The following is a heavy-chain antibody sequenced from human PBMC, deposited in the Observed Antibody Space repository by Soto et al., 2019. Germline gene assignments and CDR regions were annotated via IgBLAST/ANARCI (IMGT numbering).Heavy chain of an antibody. CDR2: ISYDGNKK. CDR1: EFTFSAYT. J-gene: IGHJ4*02. CDR3: ARAGYLDTSGFV. Sequence: LRLSCAASEFTFSAYTMHWVRQAPGKGLEWVALISYDGNKKNYADSVTGRFTISRDNSKNTLYLQLSSLRPEDTALYHCARAGYLDTSGFVWGRGTLVTVSS. D-gene: IGHD6-19*01. V-gene: IGHV3-30-3*01.